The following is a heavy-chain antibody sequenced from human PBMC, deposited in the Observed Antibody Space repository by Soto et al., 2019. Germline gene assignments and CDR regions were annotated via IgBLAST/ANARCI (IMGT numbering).Heavy chain of an antibody. CDR1: GFSFTGYY. J-gene: IGHJ5*02. CDR2: INAHSGGT. D-gene: IGHD6-6*01. V-gene: IGHV1-2*02. CDR3: AKDLTRQLSYWLDP. Sequence: ASVKVSCKASGFSFTGYYIHWLRQAPGQGLEWMGWINAHSGGTEYAQKFQGRVTLTRDTSIATAYLTLTSLTSDDTALYYCAKDLTRQLSYWLDPWGQGTQVTVA.